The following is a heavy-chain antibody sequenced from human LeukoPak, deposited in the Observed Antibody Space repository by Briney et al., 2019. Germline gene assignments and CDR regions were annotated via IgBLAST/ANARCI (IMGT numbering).Heavy chain of an antibody. CDR3: AREGFDSGWYSDT. CDR2: IFTSGST. Sequence: PSETLSLTCTVSGGSISSDNYFWNWIRQPAGKGLEWIGRIFTSGSTHYNPSLDSRVTISLDTFTNQFSLKLSSVTAADTAVYYCAREGFDSGWYSDTWGQGTLVTVSS. D-gene: IGHD6-19*01. J-gene: IGHJ4*02. V-gene: IGHV4-61*02. CDR1: GGSISSDNYF.